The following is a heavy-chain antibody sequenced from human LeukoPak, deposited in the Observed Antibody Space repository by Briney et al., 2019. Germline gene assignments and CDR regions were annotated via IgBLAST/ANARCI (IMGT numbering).Heavy chain of an antibody. CDR2: ISYDGSNK. D-gene: IGHD3-10*01. J-gene: IGHJ4*02. CDR3: AKAKWLPLGSYSPSPPYYFDY. CDR1: GFTFSSYW. Sequence: GGSLRLSCAASGFTFSSYWMSWVRQAPGKGLEWVAVISYDGSNKYYADSVKGRFTISRDNSKNTLYLQMNSLRAEDTAVYYCAKAKWLPLGSYSPSPPYYFDYWGQGTLVTVSS. V-gene: IGHV3-30*18.